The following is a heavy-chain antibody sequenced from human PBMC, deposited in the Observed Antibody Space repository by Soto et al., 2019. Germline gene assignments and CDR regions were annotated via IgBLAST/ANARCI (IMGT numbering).Heavy chain of an antibody. J-gene: IGHJ2*01. V-gene: IGHV4-59*08. CDR2: IYYSGST. CDR3: ASLYYYDSSGYSGYFDL. D-gene: IGHD3-22*01. Sequence: SETLSLTCTVSGGSISSYYWSWIRQPPGKGLEWIGYIYYSGSTNYNPSLKSRVTISVDTSKNQFSLKLSSVTAADTAVYYCASLYYYDSSGYSGYFDLWGRGTLVTVSS. CDR1: GGSISSYY.